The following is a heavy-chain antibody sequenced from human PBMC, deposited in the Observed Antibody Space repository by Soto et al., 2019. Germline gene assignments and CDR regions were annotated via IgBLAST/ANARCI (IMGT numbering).Heavy chain of an antibody. Sequence: SETLSLTCTVSGGSISSYDWSWIRQPPRKGLEWIGYIYYSGSTNYNPSLKSRVTISVDTSKNQFSLKLSSVTAADTAVYCCAGDLGGYYDSVWGSPGDYYDGMDVWGQGTTVTVSS. CDR3: AGDLGGYYDSVWGSPGDYYDGMDV. CDR2: IYYSGST. CDR1: GGSISSYD. V-gene: IGHV4-59*01. J-gene: IGHJ6*02. D-gene: IGHD3-16*01.